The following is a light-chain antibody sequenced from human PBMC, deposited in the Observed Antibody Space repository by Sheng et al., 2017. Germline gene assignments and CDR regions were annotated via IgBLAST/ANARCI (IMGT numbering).Light chain of an antibody. CDR3: QQYNSFSPWT. CDR1: QSIVHY. CDR2: KAS. Sequence: DIQMTQSPSTLSASVGDRVTITCRASQSIVHYLAWYQQRPGQAPKLLIFKASNLESGVPSRFTGSGSGTEFSLTITSLQPDDFATYYCQQYNSFSPWTFGQGTKV. V-gene: IGKV1-5*03. J-gene: IGKJ1*01.